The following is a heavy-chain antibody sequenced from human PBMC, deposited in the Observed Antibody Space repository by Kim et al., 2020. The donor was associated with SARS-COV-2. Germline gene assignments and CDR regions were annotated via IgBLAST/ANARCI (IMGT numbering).Heavy chain of an antibody. CDR2: ISGSGGRT. CDR3: TKSAVGGRPNDSGGY. V-gene: IGHV3-23*01. CDR1: GFTFSSYA. D-gene: IGHD3-10*01. Sequence: GGSLRLSCAASGFTFSSYAMSWVRQTPGKGLEWVSVISGSGGRTSYTDSVKGRFTISRDSSKNTPFLQMNSLRAEDTAVYYFTKSAVGGRPNDSGGYWG. J-gene: IGHJ4*01.